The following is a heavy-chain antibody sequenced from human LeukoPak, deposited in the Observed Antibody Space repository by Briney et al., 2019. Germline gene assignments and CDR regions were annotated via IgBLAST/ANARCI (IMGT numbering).Heavy chain of an antibody. Sequence: GGSLRLSCAASGFTFSSYAMSWVRQAPGKGLEWVSSVSGSGGSTYYADSVKGRFTISRDSSKNTLYLQMNSLRAEDTAVYYCARDFYDFWSGYFLVWGQGTLVTVSS. V-gene: IGHV3-23*01. D-gene: IGHD3-3*01. CDR3: ARDFYDFWSGYFLV. CDR1: GFTFSSYA. CDR2: VSGSGGST. J-gene: IGHJ4*02.